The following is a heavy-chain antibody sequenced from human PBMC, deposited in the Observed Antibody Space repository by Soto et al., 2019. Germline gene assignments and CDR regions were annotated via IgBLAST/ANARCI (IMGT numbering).Heavy chain of an antibody. V-gene: IGHV1-8*01. CDR1: GYTFTSYD. CDR2: MNSNSGNT. Sequence: QVQLVQSGAEVKKPGASVKVSCKASGYTFTSYDINWVRQATGQGLEWMGWMNSNSGNTGYAQKFQGIVTMNRNTSISTAYMELSSLGPEDTAVYYWAREVQQLVNWGQGTLVTVSS. D-gene: IGHD6-13*01. J-gene: IGHJ4*02. CDR3: AREVQQLVN.